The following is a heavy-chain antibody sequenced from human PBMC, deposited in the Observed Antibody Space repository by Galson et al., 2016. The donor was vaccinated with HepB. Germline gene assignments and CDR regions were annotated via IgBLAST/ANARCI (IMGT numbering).Heavy chain of an antibody. CDR2: ISGGGDST. CDR3: ARGLGYCSGGSCHSLDS. V-gene: IGHV3-23*01. Sequence: SLRLSCAASGFTFSNYPMSWVRQAPGKGLEWVSSISGGGDSTYYADSLKGRFTISRDNAKNTLYLQMNSLRAEDTAVYYCARGLGYCSGGSCHSLDSWGQGTLVTVSS. CDR1: GFTFSNYP. D-gene: IGHD2-15*01. J-gene: IGHJ4*02.